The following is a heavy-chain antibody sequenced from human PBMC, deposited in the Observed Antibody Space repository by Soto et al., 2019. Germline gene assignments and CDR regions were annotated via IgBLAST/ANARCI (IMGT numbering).Heavy chain of an antibody. D-gene: IGHD3-3*01. V-gene: IGHV4-31*03. J-gene: IGHJ5*02. Sequence: PSETLSLTCTVSGGSISSGGYYWSWIRQHPGKGLEWIGYIYYSGSTYYNPSLKSRVTISVDTSKNQFPLKLSSVTAADTAVYYCARDQNGIEYYDFWSGYHHWFDPWGQGTLVTVSS. CDR1: GGSISSGGYY. CDR2: IYYSGST. CDR3: ARDQNGIEYYDFWSGYHHWFDP.